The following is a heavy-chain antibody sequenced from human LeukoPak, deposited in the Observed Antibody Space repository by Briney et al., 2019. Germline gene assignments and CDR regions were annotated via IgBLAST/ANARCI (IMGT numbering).Heavy chain of an antibody. CDR1: GYMFTTYG. Sequence: ASVKVSCKASGYMFTTYGISWVRQAPGQGLEWMGWINTYNGNTNYPQRFQGRVTVTSDTSTTTDYLELTSLTSDDTAMYYCAREVVLNAAYCVDDCSSAQFFDHWGQGTLVTVSS. J-gene: IGHJ4*02. D-gene: IGHD2-21*01. V-gene: IGHV1-18*01. CDR2: INTYNGNT. CDR3: AREVVLNAAYCVDDCSSAQFFDH.